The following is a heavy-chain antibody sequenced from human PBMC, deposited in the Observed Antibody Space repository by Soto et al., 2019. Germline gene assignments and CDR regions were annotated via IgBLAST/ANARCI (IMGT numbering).Heavy chain of an antibody. Sequence: GGSLRLSCAASGFTFSSYSMNWVRQAPGKGLEWVSYISSSSSTIYYADSVKGRFTISRDNAKNSLYLQMNSLRAEDTAVYYCARATTWPIVVPAAINYYYYMDVWGKGTTVTVSS. V-gene: IGHV3-48*01. CDR1: GFTFSSYS. CDR3: ARATTWPIVVPAAINYYYYMDV. D-gene: IGHD2-2*01. J-gene: IGHJ6*03. CDR2: ISSSSSTI.